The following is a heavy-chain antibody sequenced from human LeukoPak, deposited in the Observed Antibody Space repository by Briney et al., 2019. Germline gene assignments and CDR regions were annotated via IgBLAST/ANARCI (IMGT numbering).Heavy chain of an antibody. J-gene: IGHJ4*02. Sequence: GSLRLSCAASGFTFSSYAMNWVRQAPGKGLEWVSSIDSSSNLYYADSVRGRLTISRDNAKNSLYLQMSSLRAEDTAVYYCASRGPAGIWGQGTLVTVSS. D-gene: IGHD1-26*01. V-gene: IGHV3-21*01. CDR2: IDSSSNL. CDR1: GFTFSSYA. CDR3: ASRGPAGI.